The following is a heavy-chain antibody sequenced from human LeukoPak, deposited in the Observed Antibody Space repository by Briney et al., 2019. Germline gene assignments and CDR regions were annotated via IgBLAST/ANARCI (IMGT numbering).Heavy chain of an antibody. D-gene: IGHD3-9*01. CDR3: ARDYLVLQDFAGSAFDI. CDR2: INSDGSST. Sequence: PGGSLRLSCAASGFTFSSYWMHWVRQAPGKGLVWVSRINSDGSSTSYADSVKGRFTICRHNAKNTLYLQMNSLRAEDTAVYYCARDYLVLQDFAGSAFDIWGQGTMVTVSS. CDR1: GFTFSSYW. J-gene: IGHJ3*02. V-gene: IGHV3-74*01.